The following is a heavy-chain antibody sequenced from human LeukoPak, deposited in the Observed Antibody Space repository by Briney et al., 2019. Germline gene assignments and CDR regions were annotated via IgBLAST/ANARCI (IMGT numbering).Heavy chain of an antibody. J-gene: IGHJ5*02. CDR2: ISGNGINT. V-gene: IGHV3-64*01. D-gene: IGHD1-26*01. Sequence: GGSLRLSCAASGFTFSTSSMHWVRQAPGKGLEYVSGISGNGINTYYTNSVKGRFTISRDNSKNTLYLQMGSLRAEDMAVYYCARASSSGSNRWFDPWGQGTLVTVSS. CDR3: ARASSSGSNRWFDP. CDR1: GFTFSTSS.